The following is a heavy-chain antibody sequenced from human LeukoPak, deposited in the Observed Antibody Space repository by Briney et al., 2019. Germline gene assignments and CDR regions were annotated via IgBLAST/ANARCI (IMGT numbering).Heavy chain of an antibody. CDR1: GGSISSGDYY. D-gene: IGHD3-3*01. CDR3: AGRRITIFAWFDP. V-gene: IGHV4-30-4*08. Sequence: SQTLSLTCTVSGGSISSGDYYWSWIRQPPGKGLEWIGYIYYSGSTYYNPSLKSRVTISVDTSKNQFSLKLSSVTAADTAVYYCAGRRITIFAWFDPWGQGTLVTVSS. J-gene: IGHJ5*02. CDR2: IYYSGST.